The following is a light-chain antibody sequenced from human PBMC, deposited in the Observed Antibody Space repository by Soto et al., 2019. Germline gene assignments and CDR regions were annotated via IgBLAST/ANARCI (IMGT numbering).Light chain of an antibody. Sequence: DIQLTQSPSFLSASVVDRVTITFLASQCISSYLAWYQQKPGKAPKLLIYAASTLQSGVPSRFSGSGSGTDFTLTISCLQSEDFATYYCQQYYSYPRTFGQGTKVDIK. CDR2: AAS. J-gene: IGKJ1*01. CDR1: QCISSY. V-gene: IGKV1-9*01. CDR3: QQYYSYPRT.